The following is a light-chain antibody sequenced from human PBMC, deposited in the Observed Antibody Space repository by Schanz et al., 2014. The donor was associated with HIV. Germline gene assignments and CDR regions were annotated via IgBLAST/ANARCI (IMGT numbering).Light chain of an antibody. CDR1: QSIGKS. CDR2: QAS. CDR3: QQYRSYSRT. J-gene: IGKJ1*01. V-gene: IGKV1-5*03. Sequence: DVQMTQSPSSLSASVGDRVTITCRASQSIGKSLAWSQQRPGKAPKLLIYQASTLETGVPSTFSGGGSGTEFTLTISSLQPDDFATYYCQQYRSYSRTFGQGTKVEIK.